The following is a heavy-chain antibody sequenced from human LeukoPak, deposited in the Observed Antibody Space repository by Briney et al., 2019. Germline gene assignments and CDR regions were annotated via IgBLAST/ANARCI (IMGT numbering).Heavy chain of an antibody. J-gene: IGHJ4*02. D-gene: IGHD5-24*01. CDR1: GFTFSSHS. CDR3: ARERDEGFDY. Sequence: GGSLRLSCAASGFTFSSHSMNWDRQAPGKGLEWVSSFGTRSSSIYYADSVKGRFTISRDNARNSLYLQMNSLKAEDTAVYYCARERDEGFDYWGQGTLVTVSS. CDR2: FGTRSSSI. V-gene: IGHV3-21*01.